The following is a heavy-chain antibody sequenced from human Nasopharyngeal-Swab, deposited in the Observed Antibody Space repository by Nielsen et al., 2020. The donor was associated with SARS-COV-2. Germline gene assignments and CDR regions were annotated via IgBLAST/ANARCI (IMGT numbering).Heavy chain of an antibody. V-gene: IGHV3-7*02. CDR3: VKHQGSSSDQ. CDR2: IKQDGREQ. Sequence: GGSLRLSCAASGFPLSHYYMTWVRQPPGKGLEWVSNIKQDGREQFYADSVKGRFTISRDNAKNSLYLQMNSLRVEDTAVYYCVKHQGSSSDQWGQGTLVTVSS. CDR1: GFPLSHYY. J-gene: IGHJ4*02.